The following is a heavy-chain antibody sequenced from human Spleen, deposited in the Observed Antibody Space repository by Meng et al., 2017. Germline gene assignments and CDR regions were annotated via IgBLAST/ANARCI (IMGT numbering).Heavy chain of an antibody. D-gene: IGHD3-22*01. J-gene: IGHJ5*02. CDR3: ARYVFDSSSLYSNWFDP. CDR1: GGSISSGGHS. Sequence: QVQLQESGPGLVKPSQTLSLTCTVSGGSISSGGHSWSWIRQHPGKGLEWIAYIYYSGSTYYNPSLKSRVTISVDTSKNQLSLKLSSMTAADTAVYYCARYVFDSSSLYSNWFDPWGQGTLVTVSS. V-gene: IGHV4-31*03. CDR2: IYYSGST.